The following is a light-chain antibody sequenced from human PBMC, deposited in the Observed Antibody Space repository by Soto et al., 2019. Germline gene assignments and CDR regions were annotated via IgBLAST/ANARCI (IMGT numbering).Light chain of an antibody. Sequence: EIVLTQSPGTLSLSPGERSTLSCRASQSISSSHLAWYQQNPGQAPRLLIYGASTRATGIPGRFSGSGSETDFTLTISRLEPEDFAGYYCQQFDTSPWTFGQGTKVDIK. J-gene: IGKJ1*01. V-gene: IGKV3-20*01. CDR3: QQFDTSPWT. CDR1: QSISSSH. CDR2: GAS.